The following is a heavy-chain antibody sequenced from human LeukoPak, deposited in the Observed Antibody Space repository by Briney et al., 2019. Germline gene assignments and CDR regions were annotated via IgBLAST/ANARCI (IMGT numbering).Heavy chain of an antibody. CDR3: ARRIAARHFDY. V-gene: IGHV4-38-2*01. Sequence: SETLSLTCAVSGYSISGGYYWGWIRPPPGEGLEWIGSIYHSGSTYYNPSLKSRVTISVDTSKNQFSLKLSSVAAADTAVYYCARRIAARHFDYWGQGTLVTVSS. D-gene: IGHD6-6*01. J-gene: IGHJ4*02. CDR1: GYSISGGYY. CDR2: IYHSGST.